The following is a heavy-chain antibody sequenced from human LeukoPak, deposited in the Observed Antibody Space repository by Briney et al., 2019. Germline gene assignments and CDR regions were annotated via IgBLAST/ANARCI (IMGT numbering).Heavy chain of an antibody. CDR1: GFTFSSYA. V-gene: IGHV3-23*01. CDR3: AKVMDSYSSSWYQNRYYFDY. J-gene: IGHJ4*02. CDR2: ISGSGGST. D-gene: IGHD6-13*01. Sequence: GGSLRLSCAASGFTFSSYAMSWVRQAPGKGLEWVSAISGSGGSTYYADSVKGRFTISRDNSKNTLYLQMNSLRAEDTAVYYCAKVMDSYSSSWYQNRYYFDYWGQGTLVTVSS.